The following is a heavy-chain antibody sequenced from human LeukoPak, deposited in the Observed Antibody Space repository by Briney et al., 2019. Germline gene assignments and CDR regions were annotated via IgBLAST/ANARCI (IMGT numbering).Heavy chain of an antibody. J-gene: IGHJ3*02. D-gene: IGHD6-25*01. CDR3: TRDSGYRAFDI. CDR1: DFSFITYA. V-gene: IGHV3-21*01. CDR2: ISGSSTYI. Sequence: PGGSLRLSCAASDFSFITYAMSWVRQAPGKGLEWVASISGSSTYIYYADSMKGRFTVSRDNAKKSLFLQMNNLSAEDTAVYYCTRDSGYRAFDIWGQGTMVTVSS.